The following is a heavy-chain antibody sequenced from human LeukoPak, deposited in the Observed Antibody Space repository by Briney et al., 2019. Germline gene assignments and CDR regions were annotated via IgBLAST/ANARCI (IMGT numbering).Heavy chain of an antibody. CDR1: GYTFTDYY. V-gene: IGHV1-69-2*01. CDR3: ATGPVPAAHLGGFDP. CDR2: VDPEDGEA. J-gene: IGHJ5*02. Sequence: GATVKISCKASGYTFTDYYMQWVQQAPGKGLEWMGRVDPEDGEAIYAEKFQGRVTITADTSTDTAYLEVSSLRSEDTAVYYCATGPVPAAHLGGFDPWGQGTLVTVSS. D-gene: IGHD2-2*01.